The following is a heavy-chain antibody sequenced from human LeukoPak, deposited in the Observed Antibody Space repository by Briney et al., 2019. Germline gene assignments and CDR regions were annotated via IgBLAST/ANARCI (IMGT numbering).Heavy chain of an antibody. CDR1: GFTISNYW. J-gene: IGHJ5*02. CDR2: IHSDGSIT. V-gene: IGHV3-74*03. Sequence: GGSLRLSCVGSGFTISNYWMHWVRQAPGTGLVWVSRIHSDGSITTYADSVKGRFTISRDNTKNTLHLQMNSLRAEDTAVYYCAPQQAFSPYNWFDPWGQGTLVTVSS. CDR3: APQQAFSPYNWFDP. D-gene: IGHD3-3*02.